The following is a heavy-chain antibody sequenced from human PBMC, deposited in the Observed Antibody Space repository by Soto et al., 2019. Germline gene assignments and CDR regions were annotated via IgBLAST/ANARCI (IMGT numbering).Heavy chain of an antibody. D-gene: IGHD1-26*01. CDR3: TRVRMSGSYSFDY. J-gene: IGHJ4*02. CDR1: GFTFSDHY. CDR2: ARNKPNTYPT. Sequence: EVQLMESGGGLVQPGGSLRLSCAASGFTFSDHYMDWVRQAPGKELEWVARARNKPNTYPTEYAASVKGRFTISRDDSKNSLFLQMNSLDTEDTAVYYCTRVRMSGSYSFDYWGQGTLVTVSS. V-gene: IGHV3-72*01.